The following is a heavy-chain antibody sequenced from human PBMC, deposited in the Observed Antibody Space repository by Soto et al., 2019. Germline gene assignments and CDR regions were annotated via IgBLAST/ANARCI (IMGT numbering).Heavy chain of an antibody. CDR1: GFTFSNHS. V-gene: IGHV3-21*06. D-gene: IGHD3-9*01. CDR2: ISSSSTYI. J-gene: IGHJ4*02. CDR3: ARGLDYDFLTGSNY. Sequence: GGSLRLSCAASGFTFSNHSMNWVRQTPGKGLEWVSSISSSSTYIYYADSVKGRFTISRDNAKSSLYLQMSTLRAEDTAVYYCARGLDYDFLTGSNYWGQGTLVTVSS.